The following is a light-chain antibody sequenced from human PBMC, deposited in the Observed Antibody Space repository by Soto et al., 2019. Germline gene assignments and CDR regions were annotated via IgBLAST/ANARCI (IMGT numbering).Light chain of an antibody. J-gene: IGLJ2*01. Sequence: QSVLTQPPSVSGSPGQSVTISCTGTSSDVGDYNRVSWYQQPPGTAPKLIIYEVYSRPSGVPDRFSGSKSGNTASLTISGLQAEDEAIYFCSLYTTSTTRVVFGGGTKLTVL. CDR1: SSDVGDYNR. CDR3: SLYTTSTTRVV. V-gene: IGLV2-18*01. CDR2: EVY.